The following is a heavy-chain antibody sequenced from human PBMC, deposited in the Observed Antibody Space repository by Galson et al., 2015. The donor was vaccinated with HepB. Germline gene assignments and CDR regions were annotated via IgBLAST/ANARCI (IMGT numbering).Heavy chain of an antibody. CDR1: GFAFSDSA. V-gene: IGHV3-73*01. CDR3: TRAAVTGTYIFDV. CDR2: IRSNTYNYAT. Sequence: SLRLSCAASGFAFSDSAIHWVRQASGKGLEWLGRIRSNTYNYATLYTASAKGRFTISRDDSKNTAYLQMNSLKTEDTALYFCTRAAVTGTYIFDVWGRGTTVIVSS. D-gene: IGHD1-7*01. J-gene: IGHJ3*01.